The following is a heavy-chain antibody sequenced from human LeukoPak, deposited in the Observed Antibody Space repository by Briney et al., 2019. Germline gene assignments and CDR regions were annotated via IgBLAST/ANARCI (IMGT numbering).Heavy chain of an antibody. J-gene: IGHJ4*02. CDR1: GFTFSTYR. Sequence: GGSLRLACVGTGFTFSTYRMNWVRQAPGKGLEWVSSISSSSSYIYYADSVKGRITISRDNAKNSLYLQMNSLRVEDTAVYYCARDKDVYFDYWGQGTLVTVSS. CDR2: ISSSSSYI. CDR3: ARDKDVYFDY. V-gene: IGHV3-21*01.